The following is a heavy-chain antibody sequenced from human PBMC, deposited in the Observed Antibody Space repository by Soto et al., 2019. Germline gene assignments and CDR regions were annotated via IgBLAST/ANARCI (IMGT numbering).Heavy chain of an antibody. CDR3: ARSGSILWWCLDY. CDR1: GGSFSGYY. Sequence: TSDTLSLTCAVFGGSFSGYYWSWIRQPPGKGLEWIGEINHSGSTNYNPSLKSRVTISVDTSKNQFSLKLSSVTAADTAVYYCARSGSILWWCLDYWGQGTLVTVPS. V-gene: IGHV4-34*01. D-gene: IGHD2-21*01. J-gene: IGHJ4*02. CDR2: INHSGST.